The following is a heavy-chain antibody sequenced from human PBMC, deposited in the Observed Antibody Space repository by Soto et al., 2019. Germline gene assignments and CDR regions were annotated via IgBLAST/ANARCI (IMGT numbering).Heavy chain of an antibody. J-gene: IGHJ4*02. CDR2: ISDTSTTI. D-gene: IGHD1-1*01. Sequence: EVHLVASGGGLVPPGGSLRLSCAVSGLTFSTDEMNWVRQAPGKGLEWLAYISDTSTTIKYADSVKGRFAVSRDNAKKSLSLQMNNLRVEDTAVYYCVREGGRLDFDSWGQGTLVTVSS. CDR1: GLTFSTDE. CDR3: VREGGRLDFDS. V-gene: IGHV3-48*03.